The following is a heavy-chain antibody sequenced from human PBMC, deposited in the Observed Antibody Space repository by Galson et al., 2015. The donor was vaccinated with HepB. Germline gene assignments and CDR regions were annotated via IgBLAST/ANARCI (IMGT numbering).Heavy chain of an antibody. V-gene: IGHV3-9*01. CDR1: GFTFDDYA. Sequence: SLRLSCAASGFTFDDYAMHWVRQVPGKGLEWVSGINWNSGSIAYADSVKGRFTISRDNADNSLYLQMNSLRAEDTALYYCTKGAPRGISYWYFDLWGRGTLVTVSS. CDR3: TKGAPRGISYWYFDL. J-gene: IGHJ2*01. D-gene: IGHD3-10*01. CDR2: INWNSGSI.